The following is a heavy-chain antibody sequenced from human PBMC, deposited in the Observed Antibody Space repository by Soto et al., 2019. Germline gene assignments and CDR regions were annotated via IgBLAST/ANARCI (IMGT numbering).Heavy chain of an antibody. CDR1: GGTFSSYA. Sequence: RASVKVSCKASGGTFSSYAISWVRQAPGQGLEWMGGIIPIFGTANYAQKFQGRVTITADESTSTAYMELSSLRSEDTAVYYCARKGGQLPPPAKNNWFDPWGQGTLVTV. CDR3: ARKGGQLPPPAKNNWFDP. J-gene: IGHJ5*02. D-gene: IGHD2-15*01. V-gene: IGHV1-69*13. CDR2: IIPIFGTA.